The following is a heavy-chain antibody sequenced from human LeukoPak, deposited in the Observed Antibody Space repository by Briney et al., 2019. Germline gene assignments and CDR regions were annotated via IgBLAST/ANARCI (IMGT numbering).Heavy chain of an antibody. CDR3: ARVGVPQYAFDI. Sequence: PGGSLRLSCAASGFTFSSYEMNWVRQAPGKGLEWVSYVSSSGTTIYYADSVNGRFTISRDNAKNALYLQMNSLRAEDTAVYSCARVGVPQYAFDIWGQGTWVTVSS. CDR2: VSSSGTTI. D-gene: IGHD2-2*01. V-gene: IGHV3-48*03. CDR1: GFTFSSYE. J-gene: IGHJ3*02.